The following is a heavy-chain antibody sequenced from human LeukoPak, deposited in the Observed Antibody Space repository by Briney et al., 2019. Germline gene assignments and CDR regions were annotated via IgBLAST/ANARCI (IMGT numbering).Heavy chain of an antibody. Sequence: SETLSLTCTVSGDSISSYYWSWIRQPPGKGLEWIGYIYYGGSTNYNPSLKSRVTISVDTSKNQFSLKLSSVTAADTAVYYCARHLYYYGSGSYYNYYFGMDVWGQGTTVTVSS. CDR1: GDSISSYY. CDR2: IYYGGST. V-gene: IGHV4-59*08. D-gene: IGHD3-10*01. CDR3: ARHLYYYGSGSYYNYYFGMDV. J-gene: IGHJ6*02.